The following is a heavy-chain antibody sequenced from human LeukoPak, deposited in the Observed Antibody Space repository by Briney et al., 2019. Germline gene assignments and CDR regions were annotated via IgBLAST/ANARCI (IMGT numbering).Heavy chain of an antibody. Sequence: ASVEVSCKASGYTFTGYYMHWVRQAPGQGLEWMGWINPNSGGTNYAQKFQGRVTMTRDTSISTAYMELSRLRSDDTAVYYCAREHSSSSVLHIWGQGTLVTVSS. CDR3: AREHSSSSVLHI. CDR1: GYTFTGYY. D-gene: IGHD6-6*01. J-gene: IGHJ4*02. CDR2: INPNSGGT. V-gene: IGHV1-2*02.